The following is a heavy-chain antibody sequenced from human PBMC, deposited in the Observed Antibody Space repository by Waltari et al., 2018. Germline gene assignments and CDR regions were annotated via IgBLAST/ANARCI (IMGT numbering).Heavy chain of an antibody. CDR2: INPATGTT. CDR1: GCTLSNYW. Sequence: EVVLVRSGGGLVLPGRSLVPSCAASGCTLSNYWKDWVRQTPGKGLIWVSRINPATGTTNYEDSVRGRFTISGDNAKNTLFLQMDSLRDEDTAIYYCVRGSNGWPGMDIWGKGATVTVSS. CDR3: VRGSNGWPGMDI. V-gene: IGHV3-74*01. J-gene: IGHJ6*04. D-gene: IGHD6-19*01.